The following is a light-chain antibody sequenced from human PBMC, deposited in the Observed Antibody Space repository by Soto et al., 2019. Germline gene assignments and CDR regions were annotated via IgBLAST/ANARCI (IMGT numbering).Light chain of an antibody. V-gene: IGKV1-39*01. Sequence: DIQMTQSPSSLSASVGDRVTITCRASQSITSHLNWYQQKPGKAPNLLIYAASSLHNGVPSRFSGSGSGTDFTLTISSLQPEDSATYYCHQSYSTITFGQGTRLEIK. CDR3: HQSYSTIT. CDR2: AAS. CDR1: QSITSH. J-gene: IGKJ5*01.